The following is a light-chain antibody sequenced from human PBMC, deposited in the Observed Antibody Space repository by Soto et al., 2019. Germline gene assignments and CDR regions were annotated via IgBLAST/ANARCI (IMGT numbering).Light chain of an antibody. CDR1: GSNIGSNS. Sequence: QSVLTQPPSVSAAPGQTVTISCSGSGSNIGSNSVSWYQQLPGTAPKILIYDNDKRLSGIPDRLSGSKSGASATLGITRLQTGDEADYYCGTWDSSLSAVVFGGGTKVTVL. CDR2: DND. V-gene: IGLV1-51*01. CDR3: GTWDSSLSAVV. J-gene: IGLJ3*02.